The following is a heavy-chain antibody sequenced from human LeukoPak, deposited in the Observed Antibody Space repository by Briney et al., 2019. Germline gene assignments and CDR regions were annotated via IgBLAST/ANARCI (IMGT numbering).Heavy chain of an antibody. J-gene: IGHJ3*02. CDR1: GGSNSSYY. Sequence: NTSETLSLTCTVSGGSNSSYYWSWIRQPAGKGLEWIGRIYTSGSTNYNPSHKSRVTMSVDTSKNQFSLKLSSVTAADTAVYYCARITMSVAFDIWGQGTMVTVSS. CDR2: IYTSGST. D-gene: IGHD3-10*02. CDR3: ARITMSVAFDI. V-gene: IGHV4-4*07.